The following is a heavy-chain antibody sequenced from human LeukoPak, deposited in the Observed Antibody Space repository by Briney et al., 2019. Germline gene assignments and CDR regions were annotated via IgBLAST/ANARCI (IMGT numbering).Heavy chain of an antibody. J-gene: IGHJ4*02. CDR1: GGTFSSYA. V-gene: IGHV1-69*01. CDR3: ARGSGYDPIEYYFDY. CDR2: IIPIFGTA. Sequence: SAKVSCKASGGTFSSYAISWVRQAPGQGLEWMGGIIPIFGTANYAQKFQGRVTITADESTSTAYMELSSLRSEDTAVYYCARGSGYDPIEYYFDYWGQGTLVTVSS. D-gene: IGHD5-12*01.